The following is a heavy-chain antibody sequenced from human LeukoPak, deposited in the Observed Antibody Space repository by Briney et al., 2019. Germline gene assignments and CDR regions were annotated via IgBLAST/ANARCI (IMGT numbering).Heavy chain of an antibody. V-gene: IGHV3-30*03. CDR3: VGSSWIQLWSITYYYYGMDV. Sequence: GGSLRLSCAASGFTFSSYGMHRVRQAPGKALEWVAVISYDGSNKYYADSVKGRFTISRDNSKNTLYLQMNSLRAEDTAVYYCVGSSWIQLWSITYYYYGMDVWGQGTTVTVSS. J-gene: IGHJ6*02. CDR2: ISYDGSNK. D-gene: IGHD5-18*01. CDR1: GFTFSSYG.